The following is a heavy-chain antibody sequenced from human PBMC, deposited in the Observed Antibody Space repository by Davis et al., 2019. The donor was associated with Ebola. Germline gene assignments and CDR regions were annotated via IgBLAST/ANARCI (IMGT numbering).Heavy chain of an antibody. D-gene: IGHD3-9*01. J-gene: IGHJ4*02. Sequence: GGSLRLSCTTSGFTFSTYALSWVRQAPGKGLEWVASISGNGDRTFYADSVKGRFTISRDNSKNTLYMQMNSLRAEDTAVYYCAVYDILTGFDYWGQGTLVTVSS. CDR2: ISGNGDRT. CDR3: AVYDILTGFDY. V-gene: IGHV3-23*01. CDR1: GFTFSTYA.